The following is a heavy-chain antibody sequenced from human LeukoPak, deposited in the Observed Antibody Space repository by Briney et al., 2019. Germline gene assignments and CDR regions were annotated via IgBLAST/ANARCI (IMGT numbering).Heavy chain of an antibody. D-gene: IGHD2-15*01. CDR1: GYTFTSYG. V-gene: IGHV1-18*01. CDR3: ARDRYRYCSGGSCLSYLYYFDY. Sequence: ASVKVSCKASGYTFTSYGISWVRQAPGQGLEWMGWISAYNCNTNYAQKLQGRVTMTTDTSTSTAYMELRSLRSDDTAVYYCARDRYRYCSGGSCLSYLYYFDYWGQGTLVTVSS. CDR2: ISAYNCNT. J-gene: IGHJ4*02.